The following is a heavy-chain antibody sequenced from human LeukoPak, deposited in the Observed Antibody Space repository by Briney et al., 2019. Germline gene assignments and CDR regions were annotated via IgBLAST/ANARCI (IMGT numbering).Heavy chain of an antibody. CDR3: ARGPDSGSYFAWFDP. CDR2: INHSGST. J-gene: IGHJ5*02. V-gene: IGHV4-34*01. Sequence: SETLSLTCAVYGGSFSGYYWSWVRQPPGKGLEWIGEINHSGSTNYNPSFKSRVAISVDTSRHQLSLKLSSVTAADTAVYYCARGPDSGSYFAWFDPWGQGTPVTVSS. CDR1: GGSFSGYY. D-gene: IGHD3-10*01.